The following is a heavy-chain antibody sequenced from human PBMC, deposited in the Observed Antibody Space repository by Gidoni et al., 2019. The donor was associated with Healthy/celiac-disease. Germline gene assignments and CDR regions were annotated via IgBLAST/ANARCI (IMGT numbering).Heavy chain of an antibody. J-gene: IGHJ6*02. V-gene: IGHV1-2*02. CDR2: INPNSGGT. Sequence: QVQLVQSGAEVKKPGASVKVSCKASGYTFTGYYMHWVRQAPGQGLEWMGWINPNSGGTNYAQKFQGRVTMTRDTSISTAYMELSRLRSDDTAVYYCAILPPPYIVATVMDVWGQGTTVTVSS. D-gene: IGHD5-12*01. CDR1: GYTFTGYY. CDR3: AILPPPYIVATVMDV.